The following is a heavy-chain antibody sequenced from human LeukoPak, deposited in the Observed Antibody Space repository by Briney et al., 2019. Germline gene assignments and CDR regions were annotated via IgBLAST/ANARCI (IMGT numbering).Heavy chain of an antibody. V-gene: IGHV1-18*01. Sequence: ASVKVSCKASGYTFTSYGISWVRQAPGQGLEWMGWISAYNGNTNYAQKFQGRVTMTRNTSISTAYMELSSLRSEDTAVYYCARLLGRGILARRWFDPWGQGTLVTVSS. J-gene: IGHJ5*02. CDR2: ISAYNGNT. CDR3: ARLLGRGILARRWFDP. CDR1: GYTFTSYG. D-gene: IGHD3-10*01.